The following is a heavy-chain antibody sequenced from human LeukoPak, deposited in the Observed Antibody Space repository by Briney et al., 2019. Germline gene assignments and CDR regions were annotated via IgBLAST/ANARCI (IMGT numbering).Heavy chain of an antibody. CDR3: ARSPPRWWFDP. CDR2: IYYSGST. J-gene: IGHJ5*02. CDR1: GGSISSYY. Sequence: PSETLSLTCTGSGGSISSYYWSWIRQPPGKGLEWIGYIYYSGSTNYNPSLKSRVTISVDTSKNQFSLKLSSVTAADTAVYYCARSPPRWWFDPWGQGTLVTVSS. V-gene: IGHV4-59*01.